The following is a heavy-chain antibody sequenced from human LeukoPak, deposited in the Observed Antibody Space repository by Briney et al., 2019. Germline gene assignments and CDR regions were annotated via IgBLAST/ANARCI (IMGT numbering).Heavy chain of an antibody. CDR3: ARVFKGGSYNWFDP. D-gene: IGHD1-26*01. J-gene: IGHJ5*02. CDR1: GGSFSGYY. Sequence: SETLSLTCAVEGGSFSGYYWSWIRQPPGKGLEWIGEINHSGSTNYNPSLKSRVTISVDTSKNQFSLKLSSVTAADTAVYYCARVFKGGSYNWFDPWGQGTLVTVSS. CDR2: INHSGST. V-gene: IGHV4-34*01.